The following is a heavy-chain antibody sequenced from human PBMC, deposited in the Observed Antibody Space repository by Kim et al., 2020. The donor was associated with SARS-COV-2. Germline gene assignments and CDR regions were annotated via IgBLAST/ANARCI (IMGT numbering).Heavy chain of an antibody. V-gene: IGHV3-23*01. J-gene: IGHJ5*02. Sequence: GGSLRLSCAASGFTFSIYAMTWVRQAPGKGLEWVSDISGSGAGTDYADSVKGRFTISRDNSKNTLYLQMNSLRAEDTAVYYCAKVGYCNGDNSPAKNWFDRWGQGTLVIASS. D-gene: IGHD2-15*01. CDR1: GFTFSIYA. CDR3: AKVGYCNGDNSPAKNWFDR. CDR2: ISGSGAGT.